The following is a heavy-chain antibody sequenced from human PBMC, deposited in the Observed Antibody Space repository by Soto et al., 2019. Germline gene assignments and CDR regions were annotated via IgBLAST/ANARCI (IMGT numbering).Heavy chain of an antibody. V-gene: IGHV3-21*01. CDR3: AREYDFWSGYSPKYGMDV. CDR1: GFTFSSYS. J-gene: IGHJ6*02. D-gene: IGHD3-3*01. Sequence: PGGSLRLSCAASGFTFSSYSMNWVRQAPGKGLEWVSSISSSSSYIYYADSVKGRFTISRDNAKNSLYLQMNSLRAEDTAVYYCAREYDFWSGYSPKYGMDVWGQGTTVTVSS. CDR2: ISSSSSYI.